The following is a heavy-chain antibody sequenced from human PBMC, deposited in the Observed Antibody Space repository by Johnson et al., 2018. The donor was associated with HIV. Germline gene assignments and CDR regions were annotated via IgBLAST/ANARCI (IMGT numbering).Heavy chain of an antibody. J-gene: IGHJ3*02. Sequence: QVQLVESGGGVVQPGRSLRLSCAPSGFTFSSYAMHWVRQAPGKGLEWVAVISYDGSNKYYADSVRGRFTISRDNSKNTLYLQMNSLRAEDTAVYYCARAYSYGAFDIWGLGTKVTVSS. CDR1: GFTFSSYA. CDR3: ARAYSYGAFDI. V-gene: IGHV3-30*14. D-gene: IGHD5-18*01. CDR2: ISYDGSNK.